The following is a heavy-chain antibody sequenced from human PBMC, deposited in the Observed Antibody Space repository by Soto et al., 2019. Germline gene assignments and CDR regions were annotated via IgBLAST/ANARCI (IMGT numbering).Heavy chain of an antibody. CDR2: IIPIFGTA. Sequence: QVQLVQSGAEVKRPGSSVKVSCKASGGTFNNYALSWVRQAPGQGLEWMGGIIPIFGTANYAQKFQGRVTITADESTSTAYMELSSLRSEDTAVYYCASRGGELLWFGELRYWGQGTLVTVSS. CDR1: GGTFNNYA. J-gene: IGHJ4*02. V-gene: IGHV1-69*01. D-gene: IGHD3-10*01. CDR3: ASRGGELLWFGELRY.